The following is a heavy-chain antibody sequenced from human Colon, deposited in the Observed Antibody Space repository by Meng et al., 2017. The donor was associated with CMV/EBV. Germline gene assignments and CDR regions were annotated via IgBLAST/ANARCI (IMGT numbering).Heavy chain of an antibody. CDR2: INPNSGDT. V-gene: IGHV1-2*02. CDR1: GDTFNGYY. D-gene: IGHD3-16*01. Sequence: ASVKVSCKASGDTFNGYYMHWVRQAPGQGLEWMGWINPNSGDTNYAQKFQGRVTMTRDTSMTTAYLELGSLRSDDTAVYYCAREGGGVRRQLYFYGLDVWGQGTTVTAP. J-gene: IGHJ6*02. CDR3: AREGGGVRRQLYFYGLDV.